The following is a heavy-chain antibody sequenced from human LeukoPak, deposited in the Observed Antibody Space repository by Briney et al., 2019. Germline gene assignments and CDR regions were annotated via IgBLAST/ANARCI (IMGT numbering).Heavy chain of an antibody. CDR2: IYYSGST. CDR3: ARTYSSGAFDI. CDR1: GGSISSYY. D-gene: IGHD6-25*01. V-gene: IGHV4-59*01. Sequence: SETLSLTCTVSGGSISSYYWSWIRQPPGKGLEWIGYIYYSGSTNYNPSLKSRVTISVDTSKNQFSLKLNSVTAADTAVYYCARTYSSGAFDIWGQGTMVTVSS. J-gene: IGHJ3*02.